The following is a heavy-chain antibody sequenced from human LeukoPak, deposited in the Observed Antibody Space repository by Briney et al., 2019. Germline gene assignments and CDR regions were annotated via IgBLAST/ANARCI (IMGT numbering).Heavy chain of an antibody. Sequence: SETLSLTCTVSGGSISNYYLSWIRQPAGKGLEWIGRIYSRVTTYNPSLKSRVTVSADTSRNHVSLTLNSVTAADTAVYYCARDSGTTGEVKFDPWGQGTLVTVSS. V-gene: IGHV4-4*07. D-gene: IGHD3-10*01. J-gene: IGHJ5*02. CDR3: ARDSGTTGEVKFDP. CDR1: GGSISNYY. CDR2: IYSRVT.